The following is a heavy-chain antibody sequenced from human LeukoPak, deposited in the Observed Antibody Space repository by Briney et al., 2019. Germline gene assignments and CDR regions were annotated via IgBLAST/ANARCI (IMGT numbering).Heavy chain of an antibody. V-gene: IGHV1-8*01. CDR1: GYTFTSYD. CDR3: ARGNTAMAPAFDY. Sequence: ASVKVSCKASGYTFTSYDINWVRQATGQGLVWMGWMNPNSGNTGYAQKFQGRVTMTRNTSISTAYMELSSLRSEDTAVYYCARGNTAMAPAFDYWGQGTLVTVSS. CDR2: MNPNSGNT. J-gene: IGHJ4*02. D-gene: IGHD5-18*01.